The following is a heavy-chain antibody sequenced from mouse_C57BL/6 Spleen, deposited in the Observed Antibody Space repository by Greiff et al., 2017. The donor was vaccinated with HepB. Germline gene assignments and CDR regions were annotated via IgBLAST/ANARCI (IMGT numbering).Heavy chain of an antibody. CDR3: AREGVYYYGSSYENFDY. V-gene: IGHV1-82*01. Sequence: VQLQQSGPELVKPGASVKISCKASGYAFSSSWMNWVKQRPGKGLEWIGRIYPGDGDTNYNGKFKGKATLTADKSSSTAYMQLSSLTSEDSAVYCCAREGVYYYGSSYENFDYWGQGTTLTVPS. D-gene: IGHD1-1*01. CDR2: IYPGDGDT. J-gene: IGHJ2*01. CDR1: GYAFSSSW.